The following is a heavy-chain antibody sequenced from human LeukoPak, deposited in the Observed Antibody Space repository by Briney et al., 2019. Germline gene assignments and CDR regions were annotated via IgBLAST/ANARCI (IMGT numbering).Heavy chain of an antibody. CDR2: IYHSGST. CDR1: GGSISSGGYY. D-gene: IGHD6-13*01. CDR3: ARLIAAAGRKGFDY. Sequence: PSETLSLTCTVSGGSISSGGYYWSWIRQPPGKGLEWIGYIYHSGSTNYNPSLKSRVTISVDTSKNQFSLKLSSVTAADTAVYYCARLIAAAGRKGFDYWGQGTLVTVSS. V-gene: IGHV4-61*08. J-gene: IGHJ4*02.